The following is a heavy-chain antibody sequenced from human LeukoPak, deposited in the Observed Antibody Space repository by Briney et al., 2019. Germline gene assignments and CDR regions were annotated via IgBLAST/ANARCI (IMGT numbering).Heavy chain of an antibody. CDR1: GCSIKSANYY. D-gene: IGHD1-26*01. CDR2: IYYSGSA. Sequence: PPGTPFLTCTVSGCSIKSANYYWGLDPPPPRKGPGWNWGIYYSGSAYYSSSLKSRVTILVDTSKNQFSLKLSSVTAADTAVYYCARDSVGGTGHDAFDIWGQGTMATVSS. J-gene: IGHJ3*02. V-gene: IGHV4-39*07. CDR3: ARDSVGGTGHDAFDI.